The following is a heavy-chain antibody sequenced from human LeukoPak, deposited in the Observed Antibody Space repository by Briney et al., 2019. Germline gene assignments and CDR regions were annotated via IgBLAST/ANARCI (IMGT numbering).Heavy chain of an antibody. V-gene: IGHV4-4*02. CDR2: IYHSGST. CDR3: ARVPYSSSWPGFDP. D-gene: IGHD6-13*01. Sequence: SETLSLTCAVSGGSISSSNWWSWVRQPPGKGLEWIGEIYHSGSTNYNPSLKSRVTISVDKSKNQFSLKLSSVTAADTAVYYCARVPYSSSWPGFDPWGQGTLVTVSS. J-gene: IGHJ5*02. CDR1: GGSISSSNW.